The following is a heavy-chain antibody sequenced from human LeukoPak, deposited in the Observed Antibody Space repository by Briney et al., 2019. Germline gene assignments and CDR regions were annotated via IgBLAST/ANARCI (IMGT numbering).Heavy chain of an antibody. J-gene: IGHJ3*02. D-gene: IGHD3-10*01. Sequence: SVKVSCKASGGTFSSYAISWVRQAPGQGLEWMGGIIPIFGTANYAQKFQGRVTITADESTSTAYMELSSLRSEDTAVYYCARVGLYYYGSGSPTLGAFDIWGQGTMVTVSS. CDR1: GGTFSSYA. V-gene: IGHV1-69*13. CDR2: IIPIFGTA. CDR3: ARVGLYYYGSGSPTLGAFDI.